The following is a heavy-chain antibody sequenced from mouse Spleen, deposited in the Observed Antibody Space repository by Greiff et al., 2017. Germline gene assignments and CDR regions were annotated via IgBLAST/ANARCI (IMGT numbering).Heavy chain of an antibody. J-gene: IGHJ2*01. D-gene: IGHD4-1*01. V-gene: IGHV6-3*01. CDR1: GFTFSNYW. CDR2: IRLKSDNYAT. CDR3: TNWDRGYYFDY. Sequence: EVKLMESGGGLVQPGGSMKLSCVASGFTFSNYWMNWVRQSPEKGLEWVAQIRLKSDNYATHYAESVKGRFTISRDDSKSSVYLQMNNLRAEDTGIYYCTNWDRGYYFDYWGQGTTLTVSS.